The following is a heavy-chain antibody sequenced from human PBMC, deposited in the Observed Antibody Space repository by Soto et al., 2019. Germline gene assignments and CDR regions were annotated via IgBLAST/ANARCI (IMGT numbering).Heavy chain of an antibody. CDR2: INPNSGVT. D-gene: IGHD6-19*01. Sequence: ASVKFSCKTSGYTFTDYYVHWVRQAPGQGLEWMGWINPNSGVTNYAQKFQGWVTLTRDTSVSTAYMELNRLKSDDTAVFFCARGVSGWSPFDLWGQGTLVTVSS. V-gene: IGHV1-2*04. CDR3: ARGVSGWSPFDL. CDR1: GYTFTDYY. J-gene: IGHJ4*02.